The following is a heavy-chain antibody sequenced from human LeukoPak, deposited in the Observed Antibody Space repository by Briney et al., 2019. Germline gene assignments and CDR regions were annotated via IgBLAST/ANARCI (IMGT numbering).Heavy chain of an antibody. Sequence: SETLSLTCAVSGGSISSGGYSWSWIRQPPGKGLEWIGYIYHSGSTYYNPSLKSRVTISVDRFKNQFSLKLSSVTAADTAVYYCARGVYDPLFDYWGQGTLVTVSS. J-gene: IGHJ4*02. V-gene: IGHV4-30-2*01. CDR3: ARGVYDPLFDY. CDR2: IYHSGST. CDR1: GGSISSGGYS. D-gene: IGHD5/OR15-5a*01.